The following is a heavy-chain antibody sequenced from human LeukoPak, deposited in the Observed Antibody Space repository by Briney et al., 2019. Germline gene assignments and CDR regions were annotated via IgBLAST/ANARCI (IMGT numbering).Heavy chain of an antibody. Sequence: GESLKTSCKGSGYSFTSYWIGWVRRMPGKGLEWMGIIYPGDSDTRYSPSFQGQVTISADKSINTAYLHWSSLKASDTAQYYCARRGVSSEEYDYWGQGTPVTVSS. CDR3: ARRGVSSEEYDY. CDR2: IYPGDSDT. J-gene: IGHJ4*02. D-gene: IGHD5-18*01. CDR1: GYSFTSYW. V-gene: IGHV5-51*01.